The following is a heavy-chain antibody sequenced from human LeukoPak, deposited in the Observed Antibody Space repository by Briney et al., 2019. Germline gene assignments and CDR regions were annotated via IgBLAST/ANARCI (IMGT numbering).Heavy chain of an antibody. Sequence: GSLRLSCAASGFTVSSNYMSWVRQAPGKGLEWVSVIYSGGSTYYADSVKGRFTISRDNSKNTLYLQMNSLRAEDTAVYYCVRDDDRPDNGLDYWGQGTLVTVSS. V-gene: IGHV3-66*01. CDR2: IYSGGST. CDR3: VRDDDRPDNGLDY. J-gene: IGHJ4*02. D-gene: IGHD3-22*01. CDR1: GFTVSSNY.